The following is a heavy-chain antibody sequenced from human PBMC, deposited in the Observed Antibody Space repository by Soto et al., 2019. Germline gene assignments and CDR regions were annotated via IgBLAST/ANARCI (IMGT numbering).Heavy chain of an antibody. CDR3: ARNRYYYGSGSYYNVSYYYGMGV. V-gene: IGHV1-46*01. D-gene: IGHD3-10*01. CDR1: GYTFTSYY. CDR2: INPSGGST. Sequence: ASVKVSCKASGYTFTSYYMHWVRQAPGQGLEWMGIINPSGGSTSYAQKFQGRVTMTRDTSTSTVYMELSSLRSEDTAVYYCARNRYYYGSGSYYNVSYYYGMGVWGQGTTVTVSS. J-gene: IGHJ6*02.